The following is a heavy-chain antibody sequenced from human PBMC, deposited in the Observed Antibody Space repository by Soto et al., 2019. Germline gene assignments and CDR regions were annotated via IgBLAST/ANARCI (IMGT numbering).Heavy chain of an antibody. CDR1: GHTFTSYD. V-gene: IGHV1-8*01. CDR3: ARGPYGSGSYYHDY. CDR2: MNPNSGNT. J-gene: IGHJ4*02. Sequence: ASVKVSCKASGHTFTSYDINWVRQATGQGLEWMGWMNPNSGNTGYAQKFQGRVTMTRNTSISTAYMELSSLRSEDTAVYYCARGPYGSGSYYHDYWGQGTLVTVSS. D-gene: IGHD3-10*01.